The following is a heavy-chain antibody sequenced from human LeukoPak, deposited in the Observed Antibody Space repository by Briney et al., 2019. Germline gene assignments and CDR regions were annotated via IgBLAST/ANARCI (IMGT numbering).Heavy chain of an antibody. D-gene: IGHD3-9*01. V-gene: IGHV4-30-4*01. J-gene: IGHJ4*02. CDR1: GGSIISADHY. CDR2: IFYSGST. Sequence: SETLSLTCTVSGGSIISADHYWSWIRQPPGKGLEWIGYIFYSGSTYYNPSLKSRLTISVDTSKNQFSLKLSSVTAADTAVYYCARGYYDILTSYPENFDQWGQGTLVTVSS. CDR3: ARGYYDILTSYPENFDQ.